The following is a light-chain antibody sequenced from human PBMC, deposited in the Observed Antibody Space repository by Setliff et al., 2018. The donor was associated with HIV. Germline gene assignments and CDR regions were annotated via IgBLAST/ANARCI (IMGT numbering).Light chain of an antibody. V-gene: IGLV2-14*01. J-gene: IGLJ3*02. CDR3: FSYTTSKILV. CDR1: SSDVGAYKF. CDR2: EVS. Sequence: QSVLAQPASVSGSPGQSITISCTGTSSDVGAYKFVSWYQHHPGKAPKFIIYEVSNRPLGVSNRFSGSKSGNTASLTISGLQADDEADHYCFSYTTSKILVFGGGTKVTVL.